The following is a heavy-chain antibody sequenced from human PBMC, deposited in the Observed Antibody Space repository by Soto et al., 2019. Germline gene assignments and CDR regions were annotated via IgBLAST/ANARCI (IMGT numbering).Heavy chain of an antibody. CDR1: GGTFSSYA. Sequence: QVQLVQSGAEVKKPGSSVKVSCKASGGTFSSYAISWVRQAPGQGLEWMGGIIPIFGTANYAQKFQGRVTITANKSPSTAYMELSSLRSEDTAVYYCAREIPGVGATRYFQHWGQGTLVTVSS. CDR3: AREIPGVGATRYFQH. J-gene: IGHJ1*01. D-gene: IGHD1-26*01. V-gene: IGHV1-69*06. CDR2: IIPIFGTA.